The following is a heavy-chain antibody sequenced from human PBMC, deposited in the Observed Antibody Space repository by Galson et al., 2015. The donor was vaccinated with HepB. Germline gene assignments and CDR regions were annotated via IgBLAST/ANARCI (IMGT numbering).Heavy chain of an antibody. CDR1: GYTLTELS. V-gene: IGHV1-24*01. D-gene: IGHD3-22*01. CDR2: FDPEDGET. J-gene: IGHJ4*02. Sequence: SVKVSCKVSGYTLTELSMHWVRQAPGKGLEWMGGFDPEDGETIYAQKFQGRVTVTEDTSTDTAYMELSSLRSEDTAVYYCATDPGSSGLFYWGQGTLVTVSS. CDR3: ATDPGSSGLFY.